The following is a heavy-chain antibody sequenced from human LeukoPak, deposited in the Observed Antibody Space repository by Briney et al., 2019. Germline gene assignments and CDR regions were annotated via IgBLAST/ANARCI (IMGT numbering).Heavy chain of an antibody. CDR1: GFTFSNAW. Sequence: GGSLGLSCAASGFTFSNAWMSWVRQAPGKGLEWVSAISGSGGSTYYADSVKGRFTISRDNSKNTLYLQMNSLRAEDTAVYYCAKDLIPTRGYSGYDYTGLGYWGQGTLVTVSS. J-gene: IGHJ4*02. V-gene: IGHV3-23*01. D-gene: IGHD5-12*01. CDR3: AKDLIPTRGYSGYDYTGLGY. CDR2: ISGSGGST.